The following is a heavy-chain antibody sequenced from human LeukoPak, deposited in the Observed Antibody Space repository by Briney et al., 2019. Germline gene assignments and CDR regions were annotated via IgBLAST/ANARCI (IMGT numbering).Heavy chain of an antibody. V-gene: IGHV4-34*01. J-gene: IGHJ5*02. CDR2: FNHSGST. D-gene: IGHD3-22*01. CDR3: ARGYYDSSGYSNWFDP. Sequence: SETLSLTCAVYGGSFSGYSWTWIRQPPGKGLEWIGEFNHSGSTNYNPSLKSRVTISVDTSKNQFSLKLTSVTAADTAVYYCARGYYDSSGYSNWFDPWGQGTLVTVSS. CDR1: GGSFSGYS.